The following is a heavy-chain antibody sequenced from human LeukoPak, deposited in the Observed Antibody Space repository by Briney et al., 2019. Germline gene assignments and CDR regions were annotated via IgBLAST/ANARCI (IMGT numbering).Heavy chain of an antibody. Sequence: SVKVSCKASGYTFTGYYMHWVRQAPGQGLEWMGWINPNSGGTNYAQKFQGRVTMTRDTSISTAYMELSRLRSDDTAVYYCARDPNMYCSSTSCYVWGAFDIWAKGQWSPSLQ. CDR2: INPNSGGT. J-gene: IGHJ3*02. CDR1: GYTFTGYY. D-gene: IGHD2-2*01. V-gene: IGHV1-2*02. CDR3: ARDPNMYCSSTSCYVWGAFDI.